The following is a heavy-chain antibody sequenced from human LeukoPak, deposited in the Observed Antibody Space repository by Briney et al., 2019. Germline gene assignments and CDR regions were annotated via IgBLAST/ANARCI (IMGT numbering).Heavy chain of an antibody. J-gene: IGHJ4*02. CDR3: VKDVDYGGNSIPDY. CDR2: IGGVGGST. D-gene: IGHD4-23*01. V-gene: IGHV3-64D*09. CDR1: GFIFRDYA. Sequence: GGSLRLSCSASGFIFRDYAMHWVRQAPGKGLEYVSLIGGVGGSTYYVYADSVRGRFTISRDNSKNTLYLQMSSLRPEDTAVYYCVKDVDYGGNSIPDYWGQGTLVTVSS.